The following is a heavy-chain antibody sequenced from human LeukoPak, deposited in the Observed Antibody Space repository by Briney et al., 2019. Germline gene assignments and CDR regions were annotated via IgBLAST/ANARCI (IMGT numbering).Heavy chain of an antibody. CDR2: IPYDGSNK. J-gene: IGHJ4*02. CDR3: AKESSGGWYFDY. D-gene: IGHD6-19*01. Sequence: QPGRSLRLSCAASGFTFSSYGMHWVRQAPGKGLEWVAVIPYDGSNKYYADSVKGRFTISRDNSKNSLYLQMNSLRAEDTAVYYCAKESSGGWYFDYWGQGTLATVSS. CDR1: GFTFSSYG. V-gene: IGHV3-30*18.